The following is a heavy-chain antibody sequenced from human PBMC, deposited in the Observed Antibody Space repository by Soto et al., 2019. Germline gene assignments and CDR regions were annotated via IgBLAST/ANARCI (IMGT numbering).Heavy chain of an antibody. V-gene: IGHV3-23*01. CDR1: GFTFISYA. D-gene: IGHD5-18*01. Sequence: EVQLLESGGGLVQPGGSLRLSCAASGFTFISYAMSWVRQAPGKGLEWVSSITSSGATTYYADSVKGRFIISRDNSKNTLHLQMNSLRAEDTAVYYCAKGGYSHGSIDHWGQGTLVTVSS. J-gene: IGHJ4*02. CDR2: ITSSGATT. CDR3: AKGGYSHGSIDH.